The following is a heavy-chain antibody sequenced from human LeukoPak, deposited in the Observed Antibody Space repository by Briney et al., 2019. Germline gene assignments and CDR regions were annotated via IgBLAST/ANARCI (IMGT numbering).Heavy chain of an antibody. V-gene: IGHV3-15*01. Sequence: GGSLRLSCDASGFTFSKASMTWDRKAPGKGLESVGRIYTKTDGGTTEYSAPVKGRYTISRDDSKNTLYQQKTSLKTEDTAIYYCTTEYYGSSTFWGQGTLLTVSS. CDR2: IYTKTDGGTT. J-gene: IGHJ4*02. CDR3: TTEYYGSSTF. D-gene: IGHD1-26*01. CDR1: GFTFSKAS.